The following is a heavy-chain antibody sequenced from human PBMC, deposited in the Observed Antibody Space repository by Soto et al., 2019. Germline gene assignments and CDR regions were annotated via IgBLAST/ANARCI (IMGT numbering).Heavy chain of an antibody. V-gene: IGHV4-39*01. J-gene: IGHJ4*02. CDR1: GGSISSSSYY. CDR3: ARPYSSSPSGFDY. CDR2: IYYSGST. Sequence: PSETLSLTCTVSGGSISSSSYYWGWIRQPPGKGLEWIGSIYYSGSTYYNPSLKSRLTISVDTSKNQFSLRLSSVTAADTAVYYCARPYSSSPSGFDYWGQGTLVTVSS. D-gene: IGHD6-6*01.